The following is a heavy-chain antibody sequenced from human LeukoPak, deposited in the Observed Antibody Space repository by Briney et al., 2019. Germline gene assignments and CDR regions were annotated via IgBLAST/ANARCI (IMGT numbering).Heavy chain of an antibody. Sequence: PSETLSLTCTVSGGSISSSSYYWGWIRQPPGKGLEWIGSIYYSGSTYYNPSLKSRVTISADTSKNQFSLKLNSVTAADTAVYYCASRLSGMYHYWGQGTLVTVSS. J-gene: IGHJ4*02. CDR1: GGSISSSSYY. V-gene: IGHV4-39*01. CDR2: IYYSGST. CDR3: ASRLSGMYHY. D-gene: IGHD1-26*01.